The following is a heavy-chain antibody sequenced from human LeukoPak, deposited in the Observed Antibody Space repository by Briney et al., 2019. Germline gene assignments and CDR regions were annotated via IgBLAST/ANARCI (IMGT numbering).Heavy chain of an antibody. J-gene: IGHJ3*02. CDR3: ARDRIEMTTNDAFDI. CDR2: IIPIFGIA. Sequence: SVKVSCKASGGTFSSYAISWVRQAPGQGLEWMGRIIPIFGIANYAQKFQGRVTITADKSTITSYMELSSLRSEDTAVYYCARDRIEMTTNDAFDIWGQGTVVTVSS. CDR1: GGTFSSYA. V-gene: IGHV1-69*04. D-gene: IGHD5-24*01.